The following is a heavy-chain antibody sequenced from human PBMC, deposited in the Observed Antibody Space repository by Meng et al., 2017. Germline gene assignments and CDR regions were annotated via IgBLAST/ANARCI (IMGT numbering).Heavy chain of an antibody. CDR3: AAEYSSSSAFDI. Sequence: GRLVGSGGGVVQPGRSLRLSCAASGFTFSSYAMHWVRQAPGKGLEWVAVISYDGSNKYYADSVKGRFTISRDNSKNTLYLQMNSLRAEDTAVYYCAAEYSSSSAFDIWGQGTMVTVSS. V-gene: IGHV3-30*04. J-gene: IGHJ3*02. D-gene: IGHD6-6*01. CDR1: GFTFSSYA. CDR2: ISYDGSNK.